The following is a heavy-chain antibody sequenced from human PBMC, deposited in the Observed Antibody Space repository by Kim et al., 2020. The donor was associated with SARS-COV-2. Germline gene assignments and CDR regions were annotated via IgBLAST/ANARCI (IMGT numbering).Heavy chain of an antibody. J-gene: IGHJ6*02. D-gene: IGHD2-2*01. Sequence: GGSLRLSCAASGFTFSSYSMNWVRQAPGKGLEWVSSISSSSSYIYYADSVKGRFTISRDNAKNSLYLQMNSLRAEDTAVYYCARGSWGYCSSTSCSKGPIYYYYGMDVWGQGTTVTVSS. CDR1: GFTFSSYS. V-gene: IGHV3-21*01. CDR2: ISSSSSYI. CDR3: ARGSWGYCSSTSCSKGPIYYYYGMDV.